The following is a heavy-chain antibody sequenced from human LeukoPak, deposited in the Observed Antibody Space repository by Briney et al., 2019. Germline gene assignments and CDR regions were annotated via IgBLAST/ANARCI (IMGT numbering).Heavy chain of an antibody. CDR3: ARDLDY. Sequence: PSETLSLTCTVSGDSISTSNSYWGWIRQPPGKGLEWIGSIYYSGNTYYNASLKSRVTISVDTSKNQFSLKLSSVTAADTAVYYCARDLDYWGQGTLVTVSS. J-gene: IGHJ4*02. CDR2: IYYSGNT. CDR1: GDSISTSNSY. V-gene: IGHV4-39*02.